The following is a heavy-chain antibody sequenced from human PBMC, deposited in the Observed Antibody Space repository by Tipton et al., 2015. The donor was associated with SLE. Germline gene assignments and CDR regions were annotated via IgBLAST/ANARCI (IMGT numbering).Heavy chain of an antibody. D-gene: IGHD6-13*01. CDR2: MHSSGET. J-gene: IGHJ4*02. V-gene: IGHV4-4*08. CDR3: VSDISAPVDFLYFDL. CDR1: GGSITSYY. Sequence: TLSLTCTVSGGSITSYYWSWISQPPEKGLEWVGNMHSSGETTFNPSLTSRVTLSIDTSKNQFSLRLTSVTAADTAVYYCVSDISAPVDFLYFDLWGQRILVTVSS.